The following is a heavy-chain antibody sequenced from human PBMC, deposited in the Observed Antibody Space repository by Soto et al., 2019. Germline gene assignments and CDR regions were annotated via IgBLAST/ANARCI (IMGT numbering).Heavy chain of an antibody. V-gene: IGHV3-30*03. CDR1: GFTFSDYG. CDR2: ISYDGSNK. Sequence: PGGSLRLSCAASGFTFSDYGMHWVRQAPGTGLEWVAVISYDGSNKYYADSVKGRFTISRDNSKNTLYLQMNSLRAEDTAVYYCARDNWAYYDILSGAPHFDYWGQGTLVTVSS. J-gene: IGHJ4*02. CDR3: ARDNWAYYDILSGAPHFDY. D-gene: IGHD3-9*01.